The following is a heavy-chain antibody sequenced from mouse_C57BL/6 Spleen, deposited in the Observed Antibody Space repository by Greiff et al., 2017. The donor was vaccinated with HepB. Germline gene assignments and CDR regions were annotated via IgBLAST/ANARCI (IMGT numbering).Heavy chain of an antibody. CDR3: ARYDYDVGAMDY. Sequence: QVHVKQPGAELVKPGASVKLSCKASGYTFTSYWMHWVKQRPGQGLEWIGMIHPNSGSTNYNEKFKSKATLTVDKSSSTAYMQLSSLTSEDSAVYYCARYDYDVGAMDYWGQGTSVTVSS. J-gene: IGHJ4*01. CDR2: IHPNSGST. V-gene: IGHV1-64*01. CDR1: GYTFTSYW. D-gene: IGHD2-4*01.